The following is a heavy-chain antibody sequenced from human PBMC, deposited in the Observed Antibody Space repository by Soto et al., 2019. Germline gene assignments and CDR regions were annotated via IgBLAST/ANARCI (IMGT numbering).Heavy chain of an antibody. CDR1: GLDLSHPW. V-gene: IGHV3-15*01. CDR2: IKSKTDGETA. CDR3: TTGLYYDILTGYRDVAY. J-gene: IGHJ4*02. D-gene: IGHD3-9*01. Sequence: EVQLVESGGGLVQPGGSLRLSCAASGLDLSHPWMTWVRQAAGKGLEWVARIKSKTDGETADYAAPVTGRFSISRDDSQNTVEVQMNSLTTQDTAVYYCTTGLYYDILTGYRDVAYWAQVALVSVSS.